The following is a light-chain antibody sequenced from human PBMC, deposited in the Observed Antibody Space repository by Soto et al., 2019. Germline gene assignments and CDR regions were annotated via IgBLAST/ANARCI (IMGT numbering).Light chain of an antibody. CDR2: EGS. V-gene: IGLV2-23*01. CDR3: CSYGDSRVL. J-gene: IGLJ2*01. Sequence: QSALTQPASVSGSPGQSLAISCTGTSSDVGYYDLVSWYQHHPGKAPKLIIFEGSNRPSGVSNRFSGSKSGNTASLTISGLQAEDEADYYCCSYGDSRVLFGGGTKVTVL. CDR1: SSDVGYYDL.